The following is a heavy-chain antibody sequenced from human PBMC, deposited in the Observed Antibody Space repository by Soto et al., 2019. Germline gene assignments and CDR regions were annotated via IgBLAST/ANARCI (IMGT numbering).Heavy chain of an antibody. J-gene: IGHJ6*02. D-gene: IGHD3-9*01. CDR1: DDFISSYY. CDR3: ARADYEISTGSYAMDV. CDR2: VSTNGAT. Sequence: QVQLQESGPRLVKPSETLSLTCTVSDDFISSYYWNWIRQPAGKGLEWIGRVSTNGATNYNPSLESRVTMSVDTSKNQFSLKLTSVTAADTAVYFCARADYEISTGSYAMDVWGQGTTVTVSS. V-gene: IGHV4-4*07.